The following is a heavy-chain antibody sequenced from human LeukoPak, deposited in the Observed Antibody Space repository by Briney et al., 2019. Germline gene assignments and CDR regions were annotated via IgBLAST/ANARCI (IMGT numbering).Heavy chain of an antibody. CDR2: IYYSGST. Sequence: SETLSLTCTVSGGSFSTYYWNWIRQPAEKGLEWIGYIYYSGSTNYNPSLKSRVTISVDTSKNQFSLKLSSVTAADTAVYYCARYSSSWYLWRGWFDPWGQGTLVTVSS. CDR3: ARYSSSWYLWRGWFDP. D-gene: IGHD6-13*01. J-gene: IGHJ5*02. CDR1: GGSFSTYY. V-gene: IGHV4-59*01.